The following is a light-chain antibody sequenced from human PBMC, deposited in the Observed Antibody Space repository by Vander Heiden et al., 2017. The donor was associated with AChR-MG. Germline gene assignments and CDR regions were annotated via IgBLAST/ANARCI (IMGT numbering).Light chain of an antibody. Sequence: DIQLTQSPSSLSASVGDRVTIACRASQSISSYLNWYQQKPGKAPKLLIYGASSLQSGVPSRFSGSGSGTDFTLTISSLQPEDFATYYCQQTDSTPYTFGQGTKLEIK. V-gene: IGKV1-39*01. CDR2: GAS. J-gene: IGKJ2*01. CDR3: QQTDSTPYT. CDR1: QSISSY.